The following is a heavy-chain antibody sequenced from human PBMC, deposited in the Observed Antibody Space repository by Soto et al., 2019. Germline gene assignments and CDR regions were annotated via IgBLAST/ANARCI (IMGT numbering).Heavy chain of an antibody. Sequence: ASVKVSCKASGYTFTTYAIHWVRQAPGQRLEWMGWINPGNGNTEYSQKFQGRVTITRDTSASTAYMELSSLRSEDTAVYYCARDQVDMYYDILTGYRIPFYYYGMDVWGQGTTVTVSS. D-gene: IGHD3-9*01. CDR3: ARDQVDMYYDILTGYRIPFYYYGMDV. J-gene: IGHJ6*02. CDR2: INPGNGNT. V-gene: IGHV1-3*01. CDR1: GYTFTTYA.